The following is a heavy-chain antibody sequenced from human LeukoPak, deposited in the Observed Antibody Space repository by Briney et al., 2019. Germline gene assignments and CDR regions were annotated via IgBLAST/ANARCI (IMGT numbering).Heavy chain of an antibody. CDR3: ARDSSSSWYTYDY. CDR1: GGSFSGYY. J-gene: IGHJ4*02. Sequence: SETLSLTCAVYGGSFSGYYWSWIRQPPGKGLEWIGEINHSGSTNYNPSLKSRVTISVDTSKSQFSLKLSSVTAADTAVYYCARDSSSSWYTYDYWGQGTLVTVSS. CDR2: INHSGST. V-gene: IGHV4-34*01. D-gene: IGHD6-13*01.